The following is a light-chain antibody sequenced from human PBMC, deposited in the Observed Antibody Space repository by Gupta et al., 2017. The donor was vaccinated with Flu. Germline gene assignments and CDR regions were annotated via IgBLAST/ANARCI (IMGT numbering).Light chain of an antibody. CDR1: QSLLHENGYDY. V-gene: IGKV2-28*01. Sequence: DIVMTQSPLSLPVTPGEPASISCRSSQSLLHENGYDYLDWYLQKPGQSPQLLIYLGSNRASGVPDRFSGSGSGTDFTLKISRVEAGDVGVYYCMQALQTPRTFGPGTKVELK. CDR2: LGS. J-gene: IGKJ1*01. CDR3: MQALQTPRT.